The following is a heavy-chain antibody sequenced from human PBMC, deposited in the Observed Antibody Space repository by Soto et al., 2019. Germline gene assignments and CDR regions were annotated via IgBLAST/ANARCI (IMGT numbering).Heavy chain of an antibody. CDR3: ARLFCSTTTCDSWFDP. CDR2: IDPRDSYV. J-gene: IGHJ5*02. V-gene: IGHV5-10-1*01. CDR1: GYTFTTFW. Sequence: PGESLKISCTGFGYTFTTFWISWVRQMPGKGLEWMGRIDPRDSYVNYSPSFQGHVTISLDKSISTAYLQWGSLKASDTAMYYCARLFCSTTTCDSWFDPWGKGTLVNVSS. D-gene: IGHD2-2*01.